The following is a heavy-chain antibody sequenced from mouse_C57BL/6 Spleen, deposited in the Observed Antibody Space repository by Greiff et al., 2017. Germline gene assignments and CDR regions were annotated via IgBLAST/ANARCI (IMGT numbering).Heavy chain of an antibody. V-gene: IGHV14-4*01. D-gene: IGHD1-1*01. CDR2: IDPENGDT. CDR3: TTGTTTVVAKDY. Sequence: EVQRVESGAELVRPGASVKLSCTASGFNIKDDYMHWVKQRPEQGLEWIGWIDPENGDTEYASKFQGKATITADTSSNTAYLQLSSLTSEDTAVYYCTTGTTTVVAKDYWGQGTSVTVSS. CDR1: GFNIKDDY. J-gene: IGHJ4*01.